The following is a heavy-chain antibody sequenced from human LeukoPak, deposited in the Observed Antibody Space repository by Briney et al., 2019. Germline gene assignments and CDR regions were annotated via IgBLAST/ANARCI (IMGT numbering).Heavy chain of an antibody. CDR1: GFTFSSYA. J-gene: IGHJ6*02. D-gene: IGHD6-6*01. V-gene: IGHV3-30-3*01. Sequence: GGSLRLSCAASGFTFSSYAMHWVRQAPGKGLEWVAVISYDGSNKYYADSVKGRFTISRDNSKNTLYLQMNSLRAEDTAVYYCARRAARFDWGVSSYYGMDVWGQGTTVTVSS. CDR2: ISYDGSNK. CDR3: ARRAARFDWGVSSYYGMDV.